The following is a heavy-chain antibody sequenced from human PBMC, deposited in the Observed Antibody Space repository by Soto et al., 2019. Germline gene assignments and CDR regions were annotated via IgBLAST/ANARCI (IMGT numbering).Heavy chain of an antibody. D-gene: IGHD2-8*01. Sequence: PGESLKISCKGSGYSFTNYWIGWVRQMPGKGLEWMGIVNPADSDTRYSPSFQGQVTVSVDKSISTAYMELSSLGSDDTAFYYCATLKQAPNGIDYWGQGTLVTVSS. V-gene: IGHV5-51*01. CDR2: VNPADSDT. CDR1: GYSFTNYW. J-gene: IGHJ4*02. CDR3: ATLKQAPNGIDY.